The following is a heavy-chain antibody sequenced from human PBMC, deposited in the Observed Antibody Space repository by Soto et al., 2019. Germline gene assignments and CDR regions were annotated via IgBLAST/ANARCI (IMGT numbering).Heavy chain of an antibody. D-gene: IGHD4-17*01. J-gene: IGHJ2*01. Sequence: GESLKISCKGSGYSFTSYWIGWVRQMPGKGLEWKGIIYPGDSDTRYSPSFQGQVTISADKSISTAYLQWSSLKASDTAMYYCARRPPMTTVTSYRTAWYFDLWGRGTLVTVSS. V-gene: IGHV5-51*01. CDR2: IYPGDSDT. CDR1: GYSFTSYW. CDR3: ARRPPMTTVTSYRTAWYFDL.